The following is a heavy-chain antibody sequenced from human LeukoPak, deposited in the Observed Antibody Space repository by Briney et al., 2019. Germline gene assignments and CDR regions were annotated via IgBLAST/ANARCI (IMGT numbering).Heavy chain of an antibody. Sequence: PSETLSLTCTVSGDSISTYYWRWLRQSPGKGLEWIAYIYYRGTTNYNPSLKSRVTISADTSKTQFSLILSSVTAANTAVYYWVSSSPIYCTGGNCYSSRGFNYWGQGALVTVSS. CDR3: VSSSPIYCTGGNCYSSRGFNY. J-gene: IGHJ4*02. V-gene: IGHV4-59*01. CDR1: GDSISTYY. CDR2: IYYRGTT. D-gene: IGHD2-15*01.